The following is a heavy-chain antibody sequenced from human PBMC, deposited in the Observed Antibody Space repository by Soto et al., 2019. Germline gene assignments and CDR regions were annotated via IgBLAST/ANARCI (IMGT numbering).Heavy chain of an antibody. Sequence: QVYLEESGGGVVQPGRSLRLSCAASGFTFDNFAMHWVRQAPGKGLEWVAVIWYDGSNKYYADSVKGRFIISRDNSKNTLSLHMSSLRVDDTAVYYCAKAGHGDYGWSWGQGAPVTVSS. CDR2: IWYDGSNK. CDR3: AKAGHGDYGWS. V-gene: IGHV3-33*06. D-gene: IGHD4-17*01. CDR1: GFTFDNFA. J-gene: IGHJ4*02.